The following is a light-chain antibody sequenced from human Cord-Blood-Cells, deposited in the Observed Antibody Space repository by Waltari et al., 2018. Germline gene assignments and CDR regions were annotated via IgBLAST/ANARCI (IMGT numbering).Light chain of an antibody. CDR1: QSISSY. V-gene: IGKV1-39*01. Sequence: DIQMTQSPSSLSASVGDRVTITCRARQSISSYLNWYQQKPGKAPKVLIYAASSLQRGVPSRFMGSGAGTDFTRTISILQPEDFATYYCQQSYSTPGRGTCGHGTKVEIK. CDR2: AAS. J-gene: IGKJ1*01. CDR3: QQSYSTPGRGT.